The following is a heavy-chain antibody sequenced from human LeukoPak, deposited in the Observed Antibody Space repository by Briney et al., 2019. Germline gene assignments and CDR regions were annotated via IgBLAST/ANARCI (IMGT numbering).Heavy chain of an antibody. V-gene: IGHV1-2*02. D-gene: IGHD2-2*01. CDR3: ARALYIVVVPAALAY. Sequence: ASVKVSCKASGYTFTGYFIHWVRQAPGQGLEWMGWIMGWINPNSGGTNYAQKFQGRVTMTRDTSISTAYMELSRLRSDDTAVYYCARALYIVVVPAALAYWGQGTLVTVSS. J-gene: IGHJ4*02. CDR1: GYTFTGYF. CDR2: WIMGWINPNSGGT.